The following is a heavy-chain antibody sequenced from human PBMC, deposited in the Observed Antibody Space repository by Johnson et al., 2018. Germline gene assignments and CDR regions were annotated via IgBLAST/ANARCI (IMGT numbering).Heavy chain of an antibody. J-gene: IGHJ6*03. D-gene: IGHD1-26*01. Sequence: QVQLQESGPGLVKPSETLSLTCPVPGGSISPYYWSWIRLAPGKGLDWIGYIYYSGSTNYNPSLKTRVSISVDTSKNQFSLRLTSVTAADTAVYYCASIQGGATTNYYYYMDVWGKGTTVTVSS. CDR2: IYYSGST. V-gene: IGHV4-59*01. CDR3: ASIQGGATTNYYYYMDV. CDR1: GGSISPYY.